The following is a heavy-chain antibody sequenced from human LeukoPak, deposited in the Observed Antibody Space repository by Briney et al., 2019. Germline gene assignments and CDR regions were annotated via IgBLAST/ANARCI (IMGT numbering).Heavy chain of an antibody. V-gene: IGHV4-59*01. D-gene: IGHD6-13*01. CDR3: ARRIAAAGTYYYYYGMDV. Sequence: PSETLSLTCTVSGGSISSYYWSWIRQSPGRGLEWIGYTQNTGSTKYNPSLKSRVTISVDTSKNQFSLKLSSVAAADTAVYYCARRIAAAGTYYYYYGMDVWGQGTTVTVSS. CDR1: GGSISSYY. J-gene: IGHJ6*02. CDR2: TQNTGST.